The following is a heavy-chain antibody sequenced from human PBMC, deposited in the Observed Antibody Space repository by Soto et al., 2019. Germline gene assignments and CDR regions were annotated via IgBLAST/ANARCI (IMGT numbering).Heavy chain of an antibody. Sequence: HPGVSLRLSCAASGFTFSSYDMHWVRQATGKGLEWVSAIGTAGDTYYPGSVKGRFTISRENAKNSLYLQMNSLRAGDTAVYYCARATGVGATNWFDPWGQGTLVTVSS. CDR3: ARATGVGATNWFDP. V-gene: IGHV3-13*01. CDR2: IGTAGDT. D-gene: IGHD1-26*01. J-gene: IGHJ5*02. CDR1: GFTFSSYD.